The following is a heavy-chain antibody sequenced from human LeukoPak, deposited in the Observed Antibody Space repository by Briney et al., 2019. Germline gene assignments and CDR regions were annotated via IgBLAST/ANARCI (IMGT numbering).Heavy chain of an antibody. V-gene: IGHV4-38-2*02. CDR2: IYHSGST. CDR3: ARDTLLVVITNTPYFDY. D-gene: IGHD3-22*01. CDR1: GYSISSGYY. Sequence: SATLSLTCTVSGYSISSGYYWGWIRQPPGKGLEWIGSIYHSGSTYYNPSLKSRVTISVDTSKNQFSLKLSSVTAADTAVYYCARDTLLVVITNTPYFDYWGQGTLVTVSS. J-gene: IGHJ4*02.